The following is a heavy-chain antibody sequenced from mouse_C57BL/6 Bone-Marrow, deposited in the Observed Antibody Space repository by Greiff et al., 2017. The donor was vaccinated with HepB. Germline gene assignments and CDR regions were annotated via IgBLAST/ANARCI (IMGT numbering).Heavy chain of an antibody. Sequence: EVKLQESGGGLVQPGESLKLSCESNEYEFPSHDMSWVRKTPEKRLELVAAINSDGGSTYYPDTMERRFIISRDNTKKTLYLQMSSLRSEDTALYYCARHRIYDGYYDDAMDYWGQGTSVTVSS. CDR1: EYEFPSHD. CDR2: INSDGGST. D-gene: IGHD2-3*01. J-gene: IGHJ4*01. V-gene: IGHV5-2*01. CDR3: ARHRIYDGYYDDAMDY.